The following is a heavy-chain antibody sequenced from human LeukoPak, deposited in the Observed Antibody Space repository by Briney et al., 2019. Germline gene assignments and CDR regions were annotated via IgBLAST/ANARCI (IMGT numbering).Heavy chain of an antibody. CDR2: FDPEDGET. CDR3: ATRIVVVPAAANLRLYYFDY. Sequence: ASVKVSCKVSGYTLTELSMHWVGQAPGKGLEWMGGFDPEDGETIYAQKFQGRVTMTEDTSTDTAYMELSSLRSEDTAVYYCATRIVVVPAAANLRLYYFDYWGQGTLVTVSS. CDR1: GYTLTELS. D-gene: IGHD2-2*01. V-gene: IGHV1-24*01. J-gene: IGHJ4*02.